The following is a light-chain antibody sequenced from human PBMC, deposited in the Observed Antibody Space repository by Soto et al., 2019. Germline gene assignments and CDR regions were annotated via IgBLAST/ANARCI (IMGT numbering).Light chain of an antibody. Sequence: ETVMTQSPATLSVSPGERATLSCRASQSVSSDLAWYQQRPGQAPRVLIYGASTRATGFPARFSGSGSGTEFTLTISSLQSEDFEIYYCQQYNNWPRTLGQGTKVDIK. CDR3: QQYNNWPRT. CDR2: GAS. V-gene: IGKV3-15*01. J-gene: IGKJ1*01. CDR1: QSVSSD.